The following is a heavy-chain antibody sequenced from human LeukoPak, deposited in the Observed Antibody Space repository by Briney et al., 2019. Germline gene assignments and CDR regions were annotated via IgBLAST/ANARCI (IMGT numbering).Heavy chain of an antibody. J-gene: IGHJ4*02. Sequence: GGSLRLSCAASGFTFSDYYMSWIRQAPGKGLECVSYITSSGSTIYYADSVKGRFTISKDNAKNSLYLQMNSLRAEDTAVYYCARDAYSYGPGDWGQGTLVTVSS. CDR2: ITSSGSTI. CDR3: ARDAYSYGPGD. CDR1: GFTFSDYY. V-gene: IGHV3-11*04. D-gene: IGHD5-18*01.